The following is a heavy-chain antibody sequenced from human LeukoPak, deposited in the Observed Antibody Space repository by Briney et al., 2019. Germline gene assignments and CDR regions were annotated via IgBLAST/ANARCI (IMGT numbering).Heavy chain of an antibody. CDR1: GGSFSGYY. CDR3: ARRCSGGSCYNY. D-gene: IGHD2-15*01. Sequence: SETLSLTCAVYGGSFSGYYWSWIRQPPGKGLEWIEEINHSGSANYNPSLKSRVTISVDTSKNQFSLKLSSVTAADTAVYYCARRCSGGSCYNYWGQGTLVTVSS. V-gene: IGHV4-34*01. CDR2: INHSGSA. J-gene: IGHJ4*02.